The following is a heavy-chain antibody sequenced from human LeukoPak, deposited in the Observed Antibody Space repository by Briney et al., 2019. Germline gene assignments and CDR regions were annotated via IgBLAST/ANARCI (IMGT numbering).Heavy chain of an antibody. CDR1: GFTFSSYA. J-gene: IGHJ5*02. CDR2: ISGSGGST. V-gene: IGHV3-23*01. CDR3: AKDRSGIAVAATRGFDP. D-gene: IGHD6-19*01. Sequence: PGGSLRLSCAASGFTFSSYAMSWVRQAPGKGLEWVSAISGSGGSTYYADSVKGRFTISRDNSKNTLYLQMNSLRAEDTAVYYCAKDRSGIAVAATRGFDPWGQGTLVTVSS.